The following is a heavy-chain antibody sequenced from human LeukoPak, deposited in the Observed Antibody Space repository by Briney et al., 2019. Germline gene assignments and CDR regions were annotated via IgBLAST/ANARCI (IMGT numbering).Heavy chain of an antibody. Sequence: SETLSLTCIVSGGSISSSSYYWGWIRQPPGKGLEWIGSIYYSGSTYYNPSLKSRVTISVDTSKNQFSLKLSSVTAADTAVYYCARIVSSSWFDYWGQGTLVTVSS. J-gene: IGHJ4*02. V-gene: IGHV4-39*01. D-gene: IGHD6-13*01. CDR2: IYYSGST. CDR1: GGSISSSSYY. CDR3: ARIVSSSWFDY.